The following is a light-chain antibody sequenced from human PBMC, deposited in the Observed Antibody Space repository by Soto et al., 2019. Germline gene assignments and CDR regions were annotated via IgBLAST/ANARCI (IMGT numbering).Light chain of an antibody. Sequence: IVLTQSPGTLSLSPGERATLSCRASQSVTTQLAWYQQKPGQAPRLIIHGASSRATGVPDSITGSGSGTDFTVSISRLEPEDFAVYYCQQYGGSTRTFGQGTKVEIK. CDR1: QSVTTQ. J-gene: IGKJ1*01. CDR3: QQYGGSTRT. V-gene: IGKV3-20*01. CDR2: GAS.